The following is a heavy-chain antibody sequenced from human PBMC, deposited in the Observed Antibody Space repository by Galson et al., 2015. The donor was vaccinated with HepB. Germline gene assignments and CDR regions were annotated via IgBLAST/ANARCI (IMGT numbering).Heavy chain of an antibody. V-gene: IGHV3-53*01. CDR2: IYSGGST. CDR1: GFTVSNNY. J-gene: IGHJ2*01. CDR3: ARAPSYDFWSGYYAGWYFDL. D-gene: IGHD3-3*01. Sequence: SLRLSCAASGFTVSNNYVSWVRQAPGKGLEWVSVIYSGGSTYYADSVKGRFTISRDNSKNTLYLQMNSLRAEDTAVYYCARAPSYDFWSGYYAGWYFDLWGRGTLVTVSS.